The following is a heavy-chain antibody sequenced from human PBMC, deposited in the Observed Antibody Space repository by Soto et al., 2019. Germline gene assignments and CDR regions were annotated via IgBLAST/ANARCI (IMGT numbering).Heavy chain of an antibody. CDR3: ARVLAVADPFDY. CDR1: CYPLSSPG. CDR2: VSSDNGNT. D-gene: IGHD6-19*01. V-gene: IGHV1-18*01. J-gene: IGHJ4*02. Sequence: GASVEVSFQASCYPLSSPGISLVRHAPGQGLGWMGWVSSDNGNTNYAQHLQGRVSMTTDTSTSTAYMELRSLRSDDTAVYYCARVLAVADPFDYWGQGTLVTVSS.